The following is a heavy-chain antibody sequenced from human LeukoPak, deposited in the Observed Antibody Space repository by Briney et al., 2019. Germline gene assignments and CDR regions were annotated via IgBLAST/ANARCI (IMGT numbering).Heavy chain of an antibody. D-gene: IGHD4-17*01. V-gene: IGHV1-2*02. CDR1: GYTFTGYC. J-gene: IGHJ3*02. CDR2: INPNSGGT. Sequence: ASVKVSCKASGYTFTGYCMHWVRQAPGQGLAWMGWINPNSGGTNYAQKFQGRVTMTSETSISTAYMELSRLRFDDTAVYYCARPRDYGDYDAFDIWGQGTMVTVSS. CDR3: ARPRDYGDYDAFDI.